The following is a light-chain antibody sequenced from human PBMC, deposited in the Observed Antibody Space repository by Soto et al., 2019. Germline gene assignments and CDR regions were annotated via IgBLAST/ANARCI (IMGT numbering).Light chain of an antibody. CDR3: QHYNSYSEA. Sequence: IQRTQSPSTLSASVGDRVTITCLASQTINRWLAWHQQKPGKAPKLLIYEASNLETGVPSRFGGSGSGTEFTLIISSLQPDDFATYYCQHYNSYSEAFGQGTKVDIK. CDR2: EAS. J-gene: IGKJ1*01. V-gene: IGKV1-5*03. CDR1: QTINRW.